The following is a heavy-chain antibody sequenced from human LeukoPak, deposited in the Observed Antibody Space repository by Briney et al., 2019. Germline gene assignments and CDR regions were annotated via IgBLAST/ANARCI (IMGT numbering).Heavy chain of an antibody. CDR2: IIPILGTA. CDR3: ARSGPDFWSGPNYYYMDV. D-gene: IGHD3-3*01. J-gene: IGHJ6*03. CDR1: GGTFSSYA. Sequence: SVKVSCKASGGTFSSYAISWVRQAPGQGLEWMGGIIPILGTANYAQKFQGRVTITTDESTSTAYMELSSLRSEDTAVYYCARSGPDFWSGPNYYYMDVWGKGTTVTVSS. V-gene: IGHV1-69*05.